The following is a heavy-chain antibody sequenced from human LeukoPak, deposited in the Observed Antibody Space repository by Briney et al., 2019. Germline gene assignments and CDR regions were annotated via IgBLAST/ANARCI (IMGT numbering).Heavy chain of an antibody. CDR1: GDTFSSNT. J-gene: IGHJ4*02. Sequence: GASVKVSCKTSGDTFSSNTLSWMRQAPGQGLEWMGRIIPLLDRTDYAQKFQGRVTITADESTTTAYMELSSLRFEDTAFYYCAREEGRDGYNGFDYWGQGTLVTVSS. CDR2: IIPLLDRT. V-gene: IGHV1-69*08. CDR3: AREEGRDGYNGFDY. D-gene: IGHD5-24*01.